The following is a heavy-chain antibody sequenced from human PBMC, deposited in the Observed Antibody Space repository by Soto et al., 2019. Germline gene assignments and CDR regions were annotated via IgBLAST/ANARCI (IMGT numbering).Heavy chain of an antibody. CDR3: AKIGIWDSSSWSRPLYFDY. CDR2: ISYDGSNK. V-gene: IGHV3-30*18. Sequence: PGGSLRLSCAASGFTFSSYGMHWVRQAPGKGLEWVAVISYDGSNKYYADSVKGRFTISRDNSKNTLYLQMNSLRAEDTAVYYCAKIGIWDSSSWSRPLYFDYWGQGTLVTVSS. D-gene: IGHD6-13*01. CDR1: GFTFSSYG. J-gene: IGHJ4*02.